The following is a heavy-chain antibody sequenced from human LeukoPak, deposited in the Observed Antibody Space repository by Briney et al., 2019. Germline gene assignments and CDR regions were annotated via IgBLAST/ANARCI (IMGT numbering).Heavy chain of an antibody. CDR3: ARGAWEYSVHLDN. Sequence: PGGSLRLSCATSGFTLSSFWMHWVRQPPGKGLVWVSRINSDGTDTNCADSAKGRFTISRDNTKNTVYLQMNSLGAEDTAVYYCARGAWEYSVHLDNWGQGALVTVSS. J-gene: IGHJ4*02. CDR2: INSDGTDT. V-gene: IGHV3-74*01. D-gene: IGHD1-26*01. CDR1: GFTLSSFW.